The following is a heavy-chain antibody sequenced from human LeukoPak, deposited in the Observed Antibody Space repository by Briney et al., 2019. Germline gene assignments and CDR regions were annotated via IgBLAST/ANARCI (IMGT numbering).Heavy chain of an antibody. J-gene: IGHJ3*01. V-gene: IGHV3-23*01. Sequence: GGSLRLSCEASGFPFSDYAMIWVRQAPGKGLEWVSSIKGSGGGSSYADSVKGRFTMTRDNSKSTLYLQMNNLRAGDTAVYFCGRDPNGDYVGAFEFWGQGTLVTVSS. CDR2: IKGSGGGS. D-gene: IGHD4-17*01. CDR3: GRDPNGDYVGAFEF. CDR1: GFPFSDYA.